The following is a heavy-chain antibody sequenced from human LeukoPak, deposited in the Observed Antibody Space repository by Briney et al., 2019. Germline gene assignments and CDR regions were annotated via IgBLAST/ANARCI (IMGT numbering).Heavy chain of an antibody. Sequence: NPSETLSLTCAVYGGSFSGYYWSWIRQPPGKGLEWIGEINHSGSTNYNPSLKSRVTISVDTSKNQFSLKLSSVTAADTAVYYCARAPRPQYYFDYWGQGTLVTVSS. CDR2: INHSGST. V-gene: IGHV4-34*01. CDR3: ARAPRPQYYFDY. J-gene: IGHJ4*02. CDR1: GGSFSGYY.